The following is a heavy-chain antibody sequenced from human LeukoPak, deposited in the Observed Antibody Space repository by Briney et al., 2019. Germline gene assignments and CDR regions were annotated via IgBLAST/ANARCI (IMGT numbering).Heavy chain of an antibody. D-gene: IGHD5-18*01. J-gene: IGHJ4*02. Sequence: SETLSLTCTVSGVSISSYYWSWIRQPPGKGLVGIGYIYYSGSTNYTPSLKSRVTISVDTSKNQFSLKLSSVTAADTAVYYCARVRGTAMVAFFDYWGQGTLVTVSS. CDR3: ARVRGTAMVAFFDY. V-gene: IGHV4-59*01. CDR2: IYYSGST. CDR1: GVSISSYY.